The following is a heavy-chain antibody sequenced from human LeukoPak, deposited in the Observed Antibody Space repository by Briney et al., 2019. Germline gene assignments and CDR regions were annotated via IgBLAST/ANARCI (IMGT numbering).Heavy chain of an antibody. V-gene: IGHV4-38-2*02. D-gene: IGHD3-10*01. CDR3: ARVLRFASHWYFDL. CDR2: IYHSGST. Sequence: SETLSLTCTVSGYSISSGYYWGWIRQPPGKGLEWIGSIYHSGSTYYNPSLKSRVTISVDTSKNQFSLKLSSVTAADTAVYYCARVLRFASHWYFDLWGRGTLVTVSS. J-gene: IGHJ2*01. CDR1: GYSISSGYY.